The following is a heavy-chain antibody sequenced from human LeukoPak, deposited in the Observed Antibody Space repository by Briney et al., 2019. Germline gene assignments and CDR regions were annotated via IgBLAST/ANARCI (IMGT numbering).Heavy chain of an antibody. CDR2: ISSSSSYI. J-gene: IGHJ6*03. V-gene: IGHV3-21*01. D-gene: IGHD1-7*01. CDR1: GFTFSSYS. CDR3: ARDREGTTYYYYYMDV. Sequence: GGSLRLSCAASGFTFSSYSMNWVRQAPGKGLEWVSSISSSSSYIYYADSVKGRFTISRDNAKDPLYLQMNSLRAEDTAVYYCARDREGTTYYYYYMDVWGKGTTVTVSS.